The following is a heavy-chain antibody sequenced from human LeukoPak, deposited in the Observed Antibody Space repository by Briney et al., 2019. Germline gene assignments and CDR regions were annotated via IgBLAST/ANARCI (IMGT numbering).Heavy chain of an antibody. Sequence: GGSLRLSCAASGFTFSSYAMHWVRQAPGKGLEWVAVISYDGSNKYYADSVKGRFTISRDNSKNTLYLQMNSLRAEDTAVYYCARNFIVGDSSGYHSLDAFDIWGQGTMVTVSS. CDR2: ISYDGSNK. D-gene: IGHD3-22*01. J-gene: IGHJ3*02. CDR3: ARNFIVGDSSGYHSLDAFDI. V-gene: IGHV3-30*04. CDR1: GFTFSSYA.